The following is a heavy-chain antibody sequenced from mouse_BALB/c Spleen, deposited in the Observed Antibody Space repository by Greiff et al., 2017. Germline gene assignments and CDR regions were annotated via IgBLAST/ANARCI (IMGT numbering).Heavy chain of an antibody. Sequence: VQLQQSGAELVRPGALVKLSCKASGFNIKDYYMHWVKQRPEQGLEWIGWIDPENGNTIYDPKFQGKASITADTSSNTAYLQLSSLTSEDTAVYYCARGEYGYDFDDWGQGTTLTVSS. D-gene: IGHD2-2*01. CDR3: ARGEYGYDFDD. CDR1: GFNIKDYY. J-gene: IGHJ2*01. CDR2: IDPENGNT. V-gene: IGHV14-1*02.